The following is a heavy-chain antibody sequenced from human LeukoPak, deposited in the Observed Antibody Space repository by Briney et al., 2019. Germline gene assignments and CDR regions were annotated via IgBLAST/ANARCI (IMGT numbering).Heavy chain of an antibody. J-gene: IGHJ4*02. D-gene: IGHD6-6*01. CDR2: IYPGDSDT. V-gene: IGHV5-51*01. CDR1: GYSFTSYW. Sequence: GESLKISCKGSGYSFTSYWIGWVRPMPGKGLEWMGIIYPGDSDTRYSPSFQGQVTISADKSISTAYLQWSSLKASDTAMYYCARQLISYSSSSGYWGQGTLVTVSS. CDR3: ARQLISYSSSSGY.